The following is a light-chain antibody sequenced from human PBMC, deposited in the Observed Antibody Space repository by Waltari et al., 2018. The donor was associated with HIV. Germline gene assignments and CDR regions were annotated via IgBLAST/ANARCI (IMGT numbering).Light chain of an antibody. Sequence: DIVMTQSTDSLAVPLGERATSSCKSSQTVLYSANKKNFLSWYQQTPGQPPKLLISWATTPDSGVPDRFSGSGSGTDVTLTVSSLQAEDVAFYDCQQYYSTPYTFGRGTKV. CDR3: QQYYSTPYT. CDR2: WAT. CDR1: QTVLYSANKKNF. V-gene: IGKV4-1*01. J-gene: IGKJ2*01.